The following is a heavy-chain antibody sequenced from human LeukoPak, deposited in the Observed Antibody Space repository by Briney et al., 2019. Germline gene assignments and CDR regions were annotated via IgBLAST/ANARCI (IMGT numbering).Heavy chain of an antibody. D-gene: IGHD3-22*01. J-gene: IGHJ5*02. Sequence: ASVKVSCKASGYTFTGYYMHWVRQAPGQGLEWMGWINPNSGGTNYAQKFQGRVTMTRDTSISTAYMELSRLRSDDTAVYYCARDRSSGYHPAFDPWGQGTLVTVSS. CDR2: INPNSGGT. CDR3: ARDRSSGYHPAFDP. CDR1: GYTFTGYY. V-gene: IGHV1-2*02.